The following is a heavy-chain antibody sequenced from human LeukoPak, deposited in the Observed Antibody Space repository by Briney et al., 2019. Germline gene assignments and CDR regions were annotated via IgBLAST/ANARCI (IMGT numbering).Heavy chain of an antibody. CDR1: GFTFSSYA. CDR3: AKTIYVWGSYRYTDFDY. V-gene: IGHV3-23*01. D-gene: IGHD3-16*02. CDR2: ISGSGGST. Sequence: TGGSLRLSCAASGFTFSSYAMSWVRQAPGKGLEWVSAISGSGGSTYYADSVKGRFTISGDNSKNTLYLQMNSLRAEDTAVYYCAKTIYVWGSYRYTDFDYWGQGTLVTVSS. J-gene: IGHJ4*02.